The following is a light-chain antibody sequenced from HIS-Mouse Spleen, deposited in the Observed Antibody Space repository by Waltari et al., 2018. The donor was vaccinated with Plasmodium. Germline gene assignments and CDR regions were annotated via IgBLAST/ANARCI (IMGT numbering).Light chain of an antibody. J-gene: IGLJ3*02. CDR3: YSTDSSGNHRV. V-gene: IGLV3-10*01. CDR1: ALPKKY. CDR2: EDS. Sequence: SYELTQPPSVSVSPGQTARITCSGDALPKKYAYWYQQKSGQAPVLVIYEDSKRPPGIPWRFSGSSSGTIATLTISGAQVEDEADYYCYSTDSSGNHRVFGGGTKLTVL.